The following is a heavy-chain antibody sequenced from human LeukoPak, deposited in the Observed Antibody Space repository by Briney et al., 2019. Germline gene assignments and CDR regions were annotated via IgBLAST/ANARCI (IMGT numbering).Heavy chain of an antibody. J-gene: IGHJ6*02. CDR2: IYSGGST. V-gene: IGHV3-53*01. D-gene: IGHD3-22*01. CDR1: GFTVISNY. Sequence: GGSLRLSCAASGFTVISNYMSWVRQAPGKGLEWVSVIYSGGSTYYADSVKGRFTISRDNSKNTLYLQMNSLRAEDTAVYYCARAPYYYDSSGYLYYYGMDVWGQGTTVTVSS. CDR3: ARAPYYYDSSGYLYYYGMDV.